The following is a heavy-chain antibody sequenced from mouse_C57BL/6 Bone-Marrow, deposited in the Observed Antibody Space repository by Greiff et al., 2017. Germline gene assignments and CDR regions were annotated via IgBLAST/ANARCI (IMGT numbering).Heavy chain of an antibody. D-gene: IGHD2-3*01. CDR1: GYTFTSYG. V-gene: IGHV1-81*01. Sequence: QVQLQQSGAELARPGASVKLSCKASGYTFTSYGISWVKQRPGQGLEWIGEIYPRSGNTYYNEKFKGKATLTADKSSSTAYMELRSLTSEDSAVYFCARRDDFAYWGQGTLVTVSA. J-gene: IGHJ3*01. CDR3: ARRDDFAY. CDR2: IYPRSGNT.